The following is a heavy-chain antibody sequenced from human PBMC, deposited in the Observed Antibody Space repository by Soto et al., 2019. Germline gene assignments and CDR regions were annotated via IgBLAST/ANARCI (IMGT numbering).Heavy chain of an antibody. D-gene: IGHD5-12*01. CDR3: AKGHYDYSGYDSHFDY. J-gene: IGHJ4*02. Sequence: EVQLLESGGGLVQPGGSLRLSCAASGFTFSSYAMSWVRQAPGKGLEWVSAISGSGGSTYYADSVKGRFTISRDNSKNTLYLQMKSLRAEDTAVYYCAKGHYDYSGYDSHFDYWGQGTLVTVSS. CDR2: ISGSGGST. CDR1: GFTFSSYA. V-gene: IGHV3-23*01.